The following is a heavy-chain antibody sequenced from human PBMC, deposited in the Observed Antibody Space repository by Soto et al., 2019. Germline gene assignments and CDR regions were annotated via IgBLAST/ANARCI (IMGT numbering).Heavy chain of an antibody. D-gene: IGHD6-13*01. CDR3: TRGASRDSSARGWFDP. CDR2: ISSNSAYI. Sequence: GALRLSCAASVFTFRSFTMNWVRQAPGKGLEWVSTISSNSAYIYYTDALRGRFTISRDNAKNSLHLQMNSLRAEDTAVYYCTRGASRDSSARGWFDPWGPGTLVTVSS. J-gene: IGHJ5*02. CDR1: VFTFRSFT. V-gene: IGHV3-21*01.